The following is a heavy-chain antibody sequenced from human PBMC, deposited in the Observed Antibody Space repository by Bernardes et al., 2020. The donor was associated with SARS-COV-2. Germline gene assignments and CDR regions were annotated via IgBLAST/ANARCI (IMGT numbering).Heavy chain of an antibody. J-gene: IGHJ5*02. CDR2: ITERSERS. CDR1: GFSFGSYG. CDR3: AREPSRRADL. D-gene: IGHD2-2*01. V-gene: IGHV3-23*01. Sequence: GGSLRLSCAASGFSFGSYGTSWVRQAPGKGLEWVAYITERSERSIYADSVKGQFTISRDNSRDTLYLQLSNLRAEDTAIYYCAREPSRRADLWGQGTLVTVSS.